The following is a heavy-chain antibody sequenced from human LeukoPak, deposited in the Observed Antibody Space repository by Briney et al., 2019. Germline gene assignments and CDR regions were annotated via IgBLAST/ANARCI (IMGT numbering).Heavy chain of an antibody. CDR2: ITPIIDSA. J-gene: IGHJ5*02. CDR1: GGTLNSHI. D-gene: IGHD1-26*01. V-gene: IGHV1-69*08. Sequence: SVKVSCKTSGGTLNSHIFTRVRQAPGQGLEWMGRITPIIDSAKYAQRFQGRVTITADKSTATVYMELSSLRTEDTAVYYCARVNLRGSKYNWFDPWGQGTLVTVSS. CDR3: ARVNLRGSKYNWFDP.